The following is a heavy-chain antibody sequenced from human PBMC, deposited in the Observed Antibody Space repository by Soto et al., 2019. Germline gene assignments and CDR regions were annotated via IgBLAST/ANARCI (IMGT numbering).Heavy chain of an antibody. V-gene: IGHV1-2*02. D-gene: IGHD1-26*01. J-gene: IGHJ4*02. Sequence: ASVKVSCKASGCTFTGYYMHWVRQAPGQGLEWMGWINPNSGGTNYAQKFQGRVTMTRDTSISTAYMELSRLRSDDTAVYYCARAGEWESQTTFFDYWGQGTLVTVSS. CDR3: ARAGEWESQTTFFDY. CDR1: GCTFTGYY. CDR2: INPNSGGT.